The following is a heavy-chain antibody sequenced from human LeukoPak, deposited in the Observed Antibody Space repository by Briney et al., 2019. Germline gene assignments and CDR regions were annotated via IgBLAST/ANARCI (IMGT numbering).Heavy chain of an antibody. CDR2: VDVIGAT. CDR1: GFSFTTYD. Sequence: GGSLRLSCAASGFSFTTYDMHWVRHAAGKGLEWVSSVDVIGATYYPGSVKGRFTISRENAKSSLFLQMNSLRAGDTAVYYCVREALGFRYTYFDSWGQGTLVTVSS. D-gene: IGHD3-16*02. CDR3: VREALGFRYTYFDS. V-gene: IGHV3-13*01. J-gene: IGHJ4*02.